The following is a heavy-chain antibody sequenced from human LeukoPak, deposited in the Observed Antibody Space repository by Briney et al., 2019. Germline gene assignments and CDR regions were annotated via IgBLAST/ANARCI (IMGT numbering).Heavy chain of an antibody. J-gene: IGHJ4*02. Sequence: GASVKVSFKASGGTFSSYAISWVRQAPGQGLEWMGGIIPIFGTANYAQKFQGRVTITADESTSTAYMELSSLRSEDTAVYYCARERAQGVYTVGATTDFDYWGQGTLVTVSS. CDR1: GGTFSSYA. D-gene: IGHD1-26*01. V-gene: IGHV1-69*13. CDR2: IIPIFGTA. CDR3: ARERAQGVYTVGATTDFDY.